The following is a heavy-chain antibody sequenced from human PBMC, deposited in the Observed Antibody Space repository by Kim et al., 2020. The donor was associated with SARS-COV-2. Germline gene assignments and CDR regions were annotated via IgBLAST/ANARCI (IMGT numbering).Heavy chain of an antibody. J-gene: IGHJ4*02. CDR3: AKDLRFASSWMYDF. CDR1: GFTFSNYA. D-gene: IGHD6-13*01. Sequence: GGSLRLSCAASGFTFSNYAMSWVRQAPGKGLEWVSGISGTGSTTFYADSVKGRFTISRDNSRNTLYLQMNSLRTEDTAIYYCAKDLRFASSWMYDFWGQGTLVTVSS. CDR2: ISGTGSTT. V-gene: IGHV3-23*01.